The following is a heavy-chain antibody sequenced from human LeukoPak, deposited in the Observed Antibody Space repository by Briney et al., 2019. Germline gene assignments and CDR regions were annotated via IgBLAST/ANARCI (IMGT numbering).Heavy chain of an antibody. Sequence: SETLSLTCTVSGGSISSYYWSWIRQPAGKGLEWIGRIYTSGSTNYNPSLKSRVTMSVDTSKNQFSLKLSSVTAADTAVYYCARYSGYDWGSSYYYYMDVWGKGTTVTVSS. CDR1: GGSISSYY. CDR2: IYTSGST. J-gene: IGHJ6*03. CDR3: ARYSGYDWGSSYYYYMDV. V-gene: IGHV4-4*07. D-gene: IGHD5-12*01.